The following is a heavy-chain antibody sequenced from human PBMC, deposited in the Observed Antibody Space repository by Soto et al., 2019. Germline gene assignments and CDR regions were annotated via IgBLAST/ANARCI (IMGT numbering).Heavy chain of an antibody. D-gene: IGHD6-13*01. J-gene: IGHJ6*02. CDR2: ISGSGGST. CDR3: AKGARVSGYYYYYGMDV. CDR1: GFTFSSYA. Sequence: SXAXSGFTFSSYAMXCVRQAPGKGLEWVSAISGSGGSTYYADSVKGRFTISRDNSKNTLYLQMNSLRAEDTAVYYCAKGARVSGYYYYYGMDVWGQGTTVTVSS. V-gene: IGHV3-23*01.